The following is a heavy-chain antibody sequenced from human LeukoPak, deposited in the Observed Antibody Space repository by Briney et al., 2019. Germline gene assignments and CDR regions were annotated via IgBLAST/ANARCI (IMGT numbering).Heavy chain of an antibody. CDR2: IKQDGSEK. CDR3: ARDFSGSYYHSDY. J-gene: IGHJ4*02. V-gene: IGHV3-7*01. Sequence: PGGSLRLSCAASGFTFSSYWMSWVRLAPGKGLEWVANIKQDGSEKYYVDSVKGRFTISRDNAKNSLYLQMNSLRDEDAAVYYCARDFSGSYYHSDYWGQGALVTVSS. D-gene: IGHD1-26*01. CDR1: GFTFSSYW.